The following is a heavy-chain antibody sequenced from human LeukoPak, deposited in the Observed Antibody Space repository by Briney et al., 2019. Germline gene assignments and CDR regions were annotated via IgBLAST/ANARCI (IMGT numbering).Heavy chain of an antibody. Sequence: PSETLSLTCAVYGGSFSGYYWSWIRQPPWKGLEWIGEINHSGSTNYNPSLKSRVTISVDTSKNQFSLKLSSVTAADTAVYYCARLVGFVYSYGCDYWGQGTLVTVSS. J-gene: IGHJ4*02. D-gene: IGHD5-18*01. CDR1: GGSFSGYY. V-gene: IGHV4-34*01. CDR2: INHSGST. CDR3: ARLVGFVYSYGCDY.